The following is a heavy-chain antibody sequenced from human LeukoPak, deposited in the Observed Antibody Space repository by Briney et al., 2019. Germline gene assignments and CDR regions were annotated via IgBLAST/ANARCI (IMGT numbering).Heavy chain of an antibody. D-gene: IGHD6-13*01. V-gene: IGHV4-4*07. CDR3: ARDRTYSTSHHNAFDI. Sequence: SESLSLTCTVSGGSISSYYWSWIRQPAGKGLEWIGRIQTSGSTNYNPSLKSRVTMSVDTSKNQFSLKMSSVTAADAAVYYCARDRTYSTSHHNAFDIWGQGTMVTVSS. CDR2: IQTSGST. J-gene: IGHJ3*02. CDR1: GGSISSYY.